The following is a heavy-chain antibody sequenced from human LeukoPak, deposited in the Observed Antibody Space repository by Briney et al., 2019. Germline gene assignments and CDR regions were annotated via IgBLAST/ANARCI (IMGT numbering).Heavy chain of an antibody. CDR3: ARDIRRIVGAPTHTYYYYGTDV. D-gene: IGHD1-26*01. J-gene: IGHJ6*02. CDR1: GYTFTSYY. Sequence: ASVKVSCKASGYTFTSYYMHWVRQAPGQGLEWMGIINPSGGSTSYAQKFQGRVTMTRDTSTSTVYMELSSLRSEDTAVYYCARDIRRIVGAPTHTYYYYGTDVWGQGTTVTVSS. CDR2: INPSGGST. V-gene: IGHV1-46*01.